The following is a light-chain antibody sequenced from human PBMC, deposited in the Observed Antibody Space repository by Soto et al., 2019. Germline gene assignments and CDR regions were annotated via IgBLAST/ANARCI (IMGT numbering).Light chain of an antibody. CDR1: QSVTNS. Sequence: EIVMTQSPATLSVSPGERATLSCRASQSVTNSFLAWYQQKPGQPPRLLISGASTRATGVPARFSGSGSGTDFSLSISSLQSEDFAIYFCQQYNKWPWTFGQGTKVDIK. J-gene: IGKJ1*01. CDR2: GAS. CDR3: QQYNKWPWT. V-gene: IGKV3-15*01.